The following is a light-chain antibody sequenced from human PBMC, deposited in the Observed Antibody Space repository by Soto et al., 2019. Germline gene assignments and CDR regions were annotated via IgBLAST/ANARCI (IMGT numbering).Light chain of an antibody. CDR1: TGAVTSGHF. J-gene: IGLJ3*02. CDR3: LLYYSGARV. V-gene: IGLV7-46*01. Sequence: QTVVTQEPSLAVSPGGTVTLTCDSSTGAVTSGHFPYWFQQKPGQAPRTLIYDTSNKHSWTPARFSGSLLGGNAALTLSGAQPEDEADYYCLLYYSGARVFGGGTKLTVL. CDR2: DTS.